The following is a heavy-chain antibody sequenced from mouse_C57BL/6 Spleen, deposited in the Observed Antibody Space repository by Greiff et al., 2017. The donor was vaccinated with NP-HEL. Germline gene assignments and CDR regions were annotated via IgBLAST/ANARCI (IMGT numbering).Heavy chain of an antibody. Sequence: QVQLQQSGAELVKPGASVKISCKASGYAFSSYWMNWVKQRPGKGLEWIGQIYPGDGDTNYNGKFKGKATLTADKSSSTAYMQLSSLTSEDSAVYYCARGGVRRPAMDYWGQGTSVTVSS. V-gene: IGHV1-80*01. CDR3: ARGGVRRPAMDY. CDR1: GYAFSSYW. D-gene: IGHD2-14*01. J-gene: IGHJ4*01. CDR2: IYPGDGDT.